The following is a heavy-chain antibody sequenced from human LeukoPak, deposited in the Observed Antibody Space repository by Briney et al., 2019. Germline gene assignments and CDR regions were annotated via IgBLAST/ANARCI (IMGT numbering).Heavy chain of an antibody. CDR1: GFTFSSYS. CDR2: ISGSGGST. CDR3: AKRHYDFWSGYPGIYYFDY. Sequence: PGGSLRLSCAASGFTFSSYSMNWVRQAPGKGLEWVSAISGSGGSTYYADSVKGRFTISRDNSKNTLYLQMNSLRAEDTAVYYCAKRHYDFWSGYPGIYYFDYWGQGTLVTVSS. V-gene: IGHV3-23*01. J-gene: IGHJ4*02. D-gene: IGHD3-3*01.